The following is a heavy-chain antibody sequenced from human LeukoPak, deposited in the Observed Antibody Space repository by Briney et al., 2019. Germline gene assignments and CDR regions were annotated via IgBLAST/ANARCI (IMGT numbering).Heavy chain of an antibody. J-gene: IGHJ6*04. D-gene: IGHD2-15*01. CDR1: GFTFSSYA. V-gene: IGHV3-30-3*01. Sequence: GGSLRLSCAASGFTFSSYAMHWVRQAPGKGLEWVAVISYDGSNKYYADSVKGRFTISRDNSKNTLYLQMNSLRAEDTAVYYCAKDLMGYCSGGSCYPDYYYYGMDVWGKGTTVTVSS. CDR3: AKDLMGYCSGGSCYPDYYYYGMDV. CDR2: ISYDGSNK.